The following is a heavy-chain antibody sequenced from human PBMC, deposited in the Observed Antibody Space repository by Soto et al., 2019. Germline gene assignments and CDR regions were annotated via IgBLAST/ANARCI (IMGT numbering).Heavy chain of an antibody. D-gene: IGHD3-10*01. Sequence: SETLSLTCTVSGGSVSSGSYYWSWIRQPPGKGLEWIGYIYYSGSTNYNPSLKSRVTISVDTSKNQFSLKLSSVTAADTAVYYCARDARITMVRGVSYYYGMDVWGQGTTVTVSS. J-gene: IGHJ6*02. CDR1: GGSVSSGSYY. V-gene: IGHV4-61*01. CDR3: ARDARITMVRGVSYYYGMDV. CDR2: IYYSGST.